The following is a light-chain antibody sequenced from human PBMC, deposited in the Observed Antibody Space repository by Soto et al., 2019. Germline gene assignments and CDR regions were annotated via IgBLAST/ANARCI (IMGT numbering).Light chain of an antibody. CDR2: VAS. CDR3: QQYGSSHT. V-gene: IGKV3-20*01. Sequence: EIVLTQSPGTLSLSPGERATLSCRASQSVSSSYLAWYQQKPGQAPRLLIYVASSKATGIPDRFSDSGSGTDFTLTISRLEPEDFAVYYCQQYGSSHTFGQGTKVEIK. J-gene: IGKJ1*01. CDR1: QSVSSSY.